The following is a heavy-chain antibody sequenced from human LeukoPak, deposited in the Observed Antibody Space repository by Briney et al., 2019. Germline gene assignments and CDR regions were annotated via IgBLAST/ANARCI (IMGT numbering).Heavy chain of an antibody. J-gene: IGHJ4*02. V-gene: IGHV6-1*01. D-gene: IGHD3-22*01. CDR2: TYYRSKWYN. CDR1: GDSVSSNSAA. Sequence: SQTLSLTCAISGDSVSSNSAAWNWIRQSPSRGLEWLGRTYYRSKWYNDYAVSVKSRITINPDTSKNQFSLQLNSVTPEDTAVYYCARDKDLYYDSSGYYSGYDCWGQGTLVTVSS. CDR3: ARDKDLYYDSSGYYSGYDC.